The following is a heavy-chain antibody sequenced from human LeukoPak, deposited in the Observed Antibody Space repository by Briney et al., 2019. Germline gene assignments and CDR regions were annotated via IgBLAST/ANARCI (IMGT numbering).Heavy chain of an antibody. Sequence: GGSLRLSCAASGFTFSSYWMHWVRQAPGKGLVWVSRINSDGSSTTYADSVKGRFTISRDNSKNTLYLQMNSLRAEDTAVYYCAKDPNHYSSGWSPSGYWGQGTLVTVSS. CDR2: INSDGSST. CDR1: GFTFSSYW. D-gene: IGHD6-19*01. CDR3: AKDPNHYSSGWSPSGY. J-gene: IGHJ4*02. V-gene: IGHV3-74*01.